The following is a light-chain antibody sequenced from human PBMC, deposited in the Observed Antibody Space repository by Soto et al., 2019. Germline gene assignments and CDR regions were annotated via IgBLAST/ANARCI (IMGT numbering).Light chain of an antibody. V-gene: IGLV2-14*01. J-gene: IGLJ3*02. Sequence: QSVLTQPASVSGSPGQSITIYCTGTSSDVGGYNYVSWYQQYPGKAPKLMIYEVSNRPSGVSNRFSGSKSGNTASLTISGLQAEDEADYYCSSYTSSILVFGGGTKVTVL. CDR3: SSYTSSILV. CDR2: EVS. CDR1: SSDVGGYNY.